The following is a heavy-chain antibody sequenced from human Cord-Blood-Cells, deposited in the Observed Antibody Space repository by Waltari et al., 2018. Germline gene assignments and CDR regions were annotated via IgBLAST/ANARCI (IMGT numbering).Heavy chain of an antibody. CDR1: GYTFTSYD. J-gene: IGHJ3*02. D-gene: IGHD6-19*01. CDR3: ARGAAGSDAFDI. Sequence: QVQLVQSGAEVKKPGASVKVSCKASGYTFTSYDINWVRQATGQGLECMGWMEPNSGNTSYAQQFQGRVTITRNTSISTAYMELSSLRSEDTAVYYCARGAAGSDAFDIWGQGKMVTVSS. V-gene: IGHV1-8*03. CDR2: MEPNSGNT.